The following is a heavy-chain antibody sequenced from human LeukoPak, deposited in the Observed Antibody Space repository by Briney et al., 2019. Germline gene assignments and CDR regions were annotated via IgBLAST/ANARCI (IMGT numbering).Heavy chain of an antibody. CDR2: INAGNGKT. Sequence: ASVKVSFKSSGYTFTSYAMHWVRQPPGQRLEGMGWINAGNGKTKYLQKFQGRVTNTRDTSASTAYMELSSLRSKDTAVYYCARGYCSGGSCGGGDYDFDYWGQGTLVTVSS. D-gene: IGHD2-15*01. V-gene: IGHV1-3*01. CDR3: ARGYCSGGSCGGGDYDFDY. J-gene: IGHJ4*02. CDR1: GYTFTSYA.